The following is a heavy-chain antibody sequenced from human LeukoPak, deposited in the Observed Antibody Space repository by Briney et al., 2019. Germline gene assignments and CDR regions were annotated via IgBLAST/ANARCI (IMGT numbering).Heavy chain of an antibody. CDR1: GGTFSSYA. J-gene: IGHJ4*02. CDR2: INPNSGGT. V-gene: IGHV1-2*02. CDR3: ARGRLGITMIDY. Sequence: ASVKVSCKASGGTFSSYAISWVRLAPGQGLEWMGWINPNSGGTNYAQKFQGRVTMTRDTSISTAYMELSGLRSDDTAVYYCARGRLGITMIDYWGQGTLVTVSS. D-gene: IGHD3-22*01.